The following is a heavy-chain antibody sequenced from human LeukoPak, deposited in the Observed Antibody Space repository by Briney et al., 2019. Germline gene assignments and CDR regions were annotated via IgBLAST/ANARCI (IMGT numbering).Heavy chain of an antibody. CDR1: GYSENFYG. CDR2: ISAQHGQT. CDR3: ARGGYSYGFGNYYYYYYMDV. D-gene: IGHD5-18*01. J-gene: IGHJ6*03. V-gene: IGHV1-18*01. Sequence: ASVKVSCKTSGYSENFYGITWVRQVAGQGLEWMGWISAQHGQTEYAPNSQDRVTMTTDTYTNTAYMELRSLRSDDTAVYYCARGGYSYGFGNYYYYYYMDVWGKGTTVTISS.